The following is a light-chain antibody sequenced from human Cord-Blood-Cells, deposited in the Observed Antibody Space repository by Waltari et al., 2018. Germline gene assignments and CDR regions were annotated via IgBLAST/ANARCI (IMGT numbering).Light chain of an antibody. J-gene: IGKJ2*01. CDR2: GAS. CDR3: QQYGSSMYT. V-gene: IGKV3-20*01. Sequence: EIVLTQSPGTLSLSPGERATLSCRASQSVSSSYLAWYQQKPGQAPRVHIYGASSRANGIPDRFSGSGSGTDFTLTISRLEPEEFAVYYCQQYGSSMYTFGQGTKLEIK. CDR1: QSVSSSY.